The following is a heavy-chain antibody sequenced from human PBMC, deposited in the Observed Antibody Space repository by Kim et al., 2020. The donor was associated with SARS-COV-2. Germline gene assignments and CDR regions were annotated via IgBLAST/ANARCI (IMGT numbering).Heavy chain of an antibody. CDR2: IYHSGTT. CDR3: AREVTRWLQPYYFDY. CDR1: GYSIGSDYY. V-gene: IGHV4-38-2*02. D-gene: IGHD5-12*01. Sequence: SETLSLTCIVSGYSIGSDYYWGWIRQPPGKGLEWIGSIYHSGTTYYNPSLKSRVTISVDTSKNQFSLKLSSVTAADTAVYYCAREVTRWLQPYYFDYWGQGTLVTVSS. J-gene: IGHJ4*02.